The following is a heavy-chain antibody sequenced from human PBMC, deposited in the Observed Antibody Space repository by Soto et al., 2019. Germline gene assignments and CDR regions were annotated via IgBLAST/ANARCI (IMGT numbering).Heavy chain of an antibody. Sequence: QVQLVQSGAEVKKPGASVKISCKASGYTFTNYYVQWVRQAPGQGLEWMGVIHPDGGHTTYSQKLQDRVTMTSDTFTSTIYMELSSLRSEDTAVYYCASGDNDYWGQGTLVTVCS. J-gene: IGHJ4*02. CDR2: IHPDGGHT. CDR3: ASGDNDY. CDR1: GYTFTNYY. V-gene: IGHV1-46*04.